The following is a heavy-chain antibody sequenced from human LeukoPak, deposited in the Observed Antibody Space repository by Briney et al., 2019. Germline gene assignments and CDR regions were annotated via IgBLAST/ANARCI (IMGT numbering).Heavy chain of an antibody. J-gene: IGHJ3*02. V-gene: IGHV1-58*02. CDR1: GGTFSSYA. CDR2: IVVGSGNT. Sequence: SVKVSCKASGGTFSSYAISWVRQAPGQGLEWIGWIVVGSGNTNYAQKFQERVTITRDMSTSTAYMELSSLRSEDTAVYYCAATGPWFDAFDIWGQGTMVTVSS. D-gene: IGHD2-8*02. CDR3: AATGPWFDAFDI.